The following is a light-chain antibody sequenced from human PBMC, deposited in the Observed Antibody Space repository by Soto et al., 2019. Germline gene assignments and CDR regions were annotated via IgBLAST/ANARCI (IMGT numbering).Light chain of an antibody. J-gene: IGKJ2*01. Sequence: AIQLTQSPSSLSASVGDRVTITCRASQGISSALVWYQQKPGKAPKILIYDASSLESGVPSRFSGSGSGTDFTLTISGLQPEDFATYYCQQYNSYPTFGQGTKLEIK. CDR3: QQYNSYPT. CDR2: DAS. CDR1: QGISSA. V-gene: IGKV1-13*02.